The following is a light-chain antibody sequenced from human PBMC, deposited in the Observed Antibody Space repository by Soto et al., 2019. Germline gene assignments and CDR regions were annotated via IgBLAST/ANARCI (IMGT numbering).Light chain of an antibody. J-gene: IGLJ1*01. Sequence: LNKPSYVSGSAGQSITIFCTGTSSDVGGYDYVSWYQHHPGKAPKLMIFDVSNRPSGVSNRFSGSKSGNTASLTISGLQPEDEADYYCSSYTTSNTRQIVFGTGTKVTVL. V-gene: IGLV2-14*03. CDR3: SSYTTSNTRQIV. CDR1: SSDVGGYDY. CDR2: DVS.